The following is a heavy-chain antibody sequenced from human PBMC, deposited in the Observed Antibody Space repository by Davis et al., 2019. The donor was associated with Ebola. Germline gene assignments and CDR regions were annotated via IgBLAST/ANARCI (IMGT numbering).Heavy chain of an antibody. V-gene: IGHV3-7*01. J-gene: IGHJ4*02. CDR1: GFRFRDYW. Sequence: PGGSLRLSCAASGFRFRDYWMHWVRHVPGKGLEWVANIKQDGSETYYVDSLKGRFTISRDNAKNSLYLHMNSLRVEDTAVYYCTKTIVATAGDFWGQGTLVTVSS. D-gene: IGHD6-13*01. CDR2: IKQDGSET. CDR3: TKTIVATAGDF.